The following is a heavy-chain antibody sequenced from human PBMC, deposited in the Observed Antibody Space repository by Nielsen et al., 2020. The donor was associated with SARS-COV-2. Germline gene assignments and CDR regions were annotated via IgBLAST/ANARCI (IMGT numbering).Heavy chain of an antibody. D-gene: IGHD6-13*01. V-gene: IGHV3-30*04. CDR2: ISYDGSNK. J-gene: IGHJ4*02. CDR1: GFTFSSYA. CDR3: ARDRHSSSWYEVDY. Sequence: GESLKISCAASGFTFSSYAMHWVRQAPGKGLEWVAVISYDGSNKYYADSVKGRFTISRDNSKNTPYLQMNSLRAEDTAVYYCARDRHSSSWYEVDYWGQGTLVTVSS.